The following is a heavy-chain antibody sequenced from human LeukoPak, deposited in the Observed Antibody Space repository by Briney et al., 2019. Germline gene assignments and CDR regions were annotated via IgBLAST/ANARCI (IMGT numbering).Heavy chain of an antibody. CDR3: AKDPIRRTNGHGVNWFDT. CDR1: GYTLTELS. CDR2: FDPEDGET. J-gene: IGHJ5*02. V-gene: IGHV1-24*01. D-gene: IGHD3-3*01. Sequence: GASVKVSCKVSGYTLTELSMHWVRQAPGKGLEWMGGFDPEDGETIYAQKFQGRVTMTEDTSTDTAYMELSSLRSEDTAVYYCAKDPIRRTNGHGVNWFDTWGQGTMVTVSS.